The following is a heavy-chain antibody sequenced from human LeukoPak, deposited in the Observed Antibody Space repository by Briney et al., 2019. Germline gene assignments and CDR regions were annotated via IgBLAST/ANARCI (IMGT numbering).Heavy chain of an antibody. CDR3: ARGLGPAYYDFWSGYRPDAFDI. D-gene: IGHD3-3*01. V-gene: IGHV1-8*02. CDR1: GGTFSSYA. J-gene: IGHJ3*02. Sequence: ASVKVSCKASGGTFSSYAISWVRQATGQGLEWMGWMNPNSGNTGYAQKFQGRVTMTRNTSISTAYVELSSLRSEDTAVYYCARGLGPAYYDFWSGYRPDAFDIWGQGTMVTVSS. CDR2: MNPNSGNT.